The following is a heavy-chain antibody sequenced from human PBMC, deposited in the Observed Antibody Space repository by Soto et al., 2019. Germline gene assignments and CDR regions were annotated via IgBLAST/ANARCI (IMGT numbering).Heavy chain of an antibody. D-gene: IGHD2-15*01. V-gene: IGHV3-23*01. CDR3: AKGDCSGGRCYRGFDY. J-gene: IGHJ4*02. Sequence: WVRQAPGKGLEWVSGVSASGSITSYADSAKGRFTISRDNAKNTVFLQMSSLRAEDTAVYFCAKGDCSGGRCYRGFDYWGQGTLVTVSS. CDR2: VSASGSIT.